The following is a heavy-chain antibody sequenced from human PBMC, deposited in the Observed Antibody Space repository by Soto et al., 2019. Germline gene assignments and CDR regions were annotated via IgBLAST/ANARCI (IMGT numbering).Heavy chain of an antibody. CDR1: GFTFSSYG. CDR3: AKIAVAGCYDY. Sequence: VQLVESGGGVVQPGRSLRLSCAASGFTFSSYGMHWVRQAPGKGLEWVAVISYDGSNKYYADSVKGRFTISRDNSKNKQYLQMKRLRAEDTAVYYCAKIAVAGCYDYWGQGTLVTVS. J-gene: IGHJ4*02. D-gene: IGHD6-13*01. V-gene: IGHV3-30*18. CDR2: ISYDGSNK.